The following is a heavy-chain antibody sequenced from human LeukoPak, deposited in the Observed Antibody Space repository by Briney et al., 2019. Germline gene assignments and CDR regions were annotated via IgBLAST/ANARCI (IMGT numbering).Heavy chain of an antibody. Sequence: GGSLRLSCAASGFTFSNYAMHWVRQAPGKGLEWVAVILYDGSDKYYADSVKGRLTFSRDNSKNTLYLQMNSLRAEDTAVYYCARDRDRWFGELDWGQGTLVTVSS. J-gene: IGHJ4*02. CDR2: ILYDGSDK. V-gene: IGHV3-30*04. CDR1: GFTFSNYA. CDR3: ARDRDRWFGELD. D-gene: IGHD3-10*01.